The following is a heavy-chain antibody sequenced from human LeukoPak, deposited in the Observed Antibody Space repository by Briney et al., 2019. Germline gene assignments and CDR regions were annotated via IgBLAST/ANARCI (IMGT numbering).Heavy chain of an antibody. Sequence: SETLSLTCTVSGYSVSSGYYWGWIRQSPGKGLEWIGSIYHSGSTYYSPSLRSRITISVDTSKNQFSLKMSSVTAADTAVYYCARDRFNWNYPFGAFDIWGQGTMVTVSS. CDR1: GYSVSSGYY. V-gene: IGHV4-38-2*02. CDR2: IYHSGST. J-gene: IGHJ3*02. D-gene: IGHD1-7*01. CDR3: ARDRFNWNYPFGAFDI.